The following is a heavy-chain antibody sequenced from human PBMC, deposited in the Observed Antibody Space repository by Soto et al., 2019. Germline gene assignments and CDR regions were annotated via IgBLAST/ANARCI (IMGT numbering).Heavy chain of an antibody. CDR1: GFSFSDAY. Sequence: EVQLVESGGGLVKPGGSLRLSCAASGFSFSDAYMSWVRQAPGKGLEWVGRIKSKTEGGTTDYAAPVKGRFTISRDDSKNTLYLQMNSLKTEDTAVYYCTTVVRFLGWLFPPEQSYYGMDVWGQGTTVTVSS. J-gene: IGHJ6*02. CDR2: IKSKTEGGTT. D-gene: IGHD3-3*01. V-gene: IGHV3-15*01. CDR3: TTVVRFLGWLFPPEQSYYGMDV.